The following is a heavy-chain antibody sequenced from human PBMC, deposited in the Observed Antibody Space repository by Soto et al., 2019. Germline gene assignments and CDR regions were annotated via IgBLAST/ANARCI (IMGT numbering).Heavy chain of an antibody. J-gene: IGHJ4*02. CDR3: ARGSSCTNGVCYRGFDY. Sequence: EVQLVESGGGLVRPGGSLRLSCAASGFTVSINYMIWVRQAPGKGLEWVSVIYSGGSTYNADSVKGRFTISRHSSKNTLYLQMNSLRAEDTAVYYCARGSSCTNGVCYRGFDYWGQGTLVTVSS. CDR1: GFTVSINY. D-gene: IGHD2-8*01. CDR2: IYSGGST. V-gene: IGHV3-53*04.